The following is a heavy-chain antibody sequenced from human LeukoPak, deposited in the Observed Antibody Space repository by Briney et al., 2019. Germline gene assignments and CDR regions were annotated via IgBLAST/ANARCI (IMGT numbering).Heavy chain of an antibody. Sequence: ASVKVSCKASGYTFTGYYMHWVRQAPGQGLEFMGWINPDTGFINYAQKFQGRVTLTRDTSISTAYMELRSLRSDDTAVYYCVPTPEAYTSNWNVWGRGTLVTVSS. CDR2: INPDTGFI. CDR3: VPTPEAYTSNWNV. V-gene: IGHV1-2*02. D-gene: IGHD1-20*01. J-gene: IGHJ4*02. CDR1: GYTFTGYY.